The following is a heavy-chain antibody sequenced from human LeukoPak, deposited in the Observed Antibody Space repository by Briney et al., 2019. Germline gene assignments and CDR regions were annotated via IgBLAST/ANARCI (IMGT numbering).Heavy chain of an antibody. Sequence: GGSLRLSCAATGFTVSSNYMSWVRQAPGKGLEWVSVIYNGGSTYYADSVKGRFTISRDNSKNTLYLQMNSLRAEDTAVYYCARDYSYSSSAAPHTWGQGTLVTVSS. J-gene: IGHJ4*02. D-gene: IGHD6-6*01. CDR2: IYNGGST. CDR1: GFTVSSNY. CDR3: ARDYSYSSSAAPHT. V-gene: IGHV3-66*01.